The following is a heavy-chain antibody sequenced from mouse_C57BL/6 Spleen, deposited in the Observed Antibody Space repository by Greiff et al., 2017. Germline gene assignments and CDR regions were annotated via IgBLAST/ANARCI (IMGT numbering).Heavy chain of an antibody. Sequence: QVQLQQPGTELVKPGASVKLSCKASGYTFTSYWMDWVKQRPGQGLEWIGNINPNESGTNYNEKFKSKGTLTVDKSSSTAYMQLNSLTSEESAGYYWARAFGNRYYGGKGTTLTVPS. J-gene: IGHJ2*01. CDR3: ARAFGNRYY. D-gene: IGHD1-1*01. CDR2: INPNESGT. CDR1: GYTFTSYW. V-gene: IGHV1-53*01.